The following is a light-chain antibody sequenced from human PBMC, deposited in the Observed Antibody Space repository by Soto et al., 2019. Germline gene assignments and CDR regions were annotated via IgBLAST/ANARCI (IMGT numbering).Light chain of an antibody. V-gene: IGLV1-51*01. CDR3: GTWDSNLNNGVV. CDR1: SSTIGNNY. J-gene: IGLJ2*01. Sequence: HSVLTQPPSVSAAPGQRVTIFCSGSSSTIGNNYVSWYQQLPGTAPILLIYDNYYRPSGIPDRFSGSKSGTSATLVITGVQTGDEADYYCGTWDSNLNNGVVFGGGTKLTVL. CDR2: DNY.